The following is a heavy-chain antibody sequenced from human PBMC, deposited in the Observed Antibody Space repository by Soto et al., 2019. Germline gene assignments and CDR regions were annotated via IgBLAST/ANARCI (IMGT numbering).Heavy chain of an antibody. CDR3: ARGRLQFTVTLFDY. J-gene: IGHJ4*02. Sequence: GASVKVSCKASGYTFTSYGISWVRQAPGQGLEWMGWISANIGTASYAQKFQGRVTITADESTSTAYMELSSLRSEDTAVYYCARGRLQFTVTLFDYWGQGTQVTVSS. D-gene: IGHD4-17*01. CDR2: ISANIGTA. V-gene: IGHV1-69*13. CDR1: GYTFTSYG.